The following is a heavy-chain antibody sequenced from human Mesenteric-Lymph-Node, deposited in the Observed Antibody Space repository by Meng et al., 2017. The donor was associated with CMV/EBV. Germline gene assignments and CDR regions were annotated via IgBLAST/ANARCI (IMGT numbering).Heavy chain of an antibody. CDR2: VYSGGTT. Sequence: RGSLRLSCAASGFSVSSNYMTWVRQAPGKGLEWVSVVYSGGTTFYADSVKGRFTISRDISKNTLNLQMNSLRPEDTAVYYCAVPAAAGLSYYFGMDVWGQGTTVTVSS. CDR1: GFSVSSNY. CDR3: AVPAAAGLSYYFGMDV. D-gene: IGHD2-2*01. J-gene: IGHJ6*02. V-gene: IGHV3-53*01.